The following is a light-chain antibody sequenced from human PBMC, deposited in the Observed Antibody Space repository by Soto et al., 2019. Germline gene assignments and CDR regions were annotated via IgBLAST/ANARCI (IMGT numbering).Light chain of an antibody. CDR3: MQGTQWPLT. V-gene: IGKV2-30*02. J-gene: IGKJ1*01. CDR2: KVS. Sequence: DVVMTQSPLSLPVTLGQPASISCRSSQSLIHSDGNTYLNWFQQRPGQSPRRIIYKVSDRDSGVPDRFSGSGSGTDFTLKISRVEAEDVGIYYGMQGTQWPLTFGQGTEVEIK. CDR1: QSLIHSDGNTY.